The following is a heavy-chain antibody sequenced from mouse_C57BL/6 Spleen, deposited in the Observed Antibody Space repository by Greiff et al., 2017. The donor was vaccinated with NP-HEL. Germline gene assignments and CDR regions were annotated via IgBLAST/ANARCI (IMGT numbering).Heavy chain of an antibody. Sequence: EVQLQESGPELVKPGASVKIPCKASGYTFTDYNMDWVKQSHGKSLEWIGDINPNNGGTIYNQKFKGKATLTVDKSSSTAYMELRSLTSEDTAVYYCASRGNYEYERFAYWGQGTLVTVSA. CDR1: GYTFTDYN. D-gene: IGHD2-4*01. CDR2: INPNNGGT. J-gene: IGHJ3*01. V-gene: IGHV1-18*01. CDR3: ASRGNYEYERFAY.